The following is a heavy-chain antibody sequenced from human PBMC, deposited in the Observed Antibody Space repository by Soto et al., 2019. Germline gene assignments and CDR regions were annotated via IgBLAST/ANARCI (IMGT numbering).Heavy chain of an antibody. V-gene: IGHV1-8*01. J-gene: IGHJ6*02. D-gene: IGHD2-2*02. Sequence: ASVKVSCKASGYTFTSYDINWVRQATGQGLELMGWMNPNSGNTGYAQKFQGRVTMTRNTSISTAYMELSSLRSEDTAVYYCARGDIVVVPAAIRDYYYGMDVWGQGTTVTVYS. CDR3: ARGDIVVVPAAIRDYYYGMDV. CDR1: GYTFTSYD. CDR2: MNPNSGNT.